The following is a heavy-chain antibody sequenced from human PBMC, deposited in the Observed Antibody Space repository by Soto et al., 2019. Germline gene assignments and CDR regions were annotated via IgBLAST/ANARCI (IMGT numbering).Heavy chain of an antibody. V-gene: IGHV5-10-1*01. CDR2: IDPSDSYT. CDR3: ARFPYPYYYDSSGYYYGSWFDP. Sequence: GESLKISCKGSGYSFTSYWISWVRQMPGKGLEWMGRIDPSDSYTNYSPSFQGHVTISADKSISTAYLRWSSLKASDTAMYYCARFPYPYYYDSSGYYYGSWFDPWGQGTLVTVSS. J-gene: IGHJ5*02. D-gene: IGHD3-22*01. CDR1: GYSFTSYW.